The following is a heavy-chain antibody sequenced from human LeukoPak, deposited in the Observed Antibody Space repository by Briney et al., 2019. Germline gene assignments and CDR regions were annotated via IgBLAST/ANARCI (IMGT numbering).Heavy chain of an antibody. J-gene: IGHJ4*02. D-gene: IGHD3-3*01. V-gene: IGHV1-18*01. CDR3: ERDSDFWSGYSTADY. Sequence: ASVKVSCKASGYTFTSYGISWVRQAPEQGLGWRGWISAYKGNTNYAQELEGIVTMTTNTSASTAYMELRRMSSDDTAVYSCERDSDFWSGYSTADYWGQGTLVTVSS. CDR1: GYTFTSYG. CDR2: ISAYKGNT.